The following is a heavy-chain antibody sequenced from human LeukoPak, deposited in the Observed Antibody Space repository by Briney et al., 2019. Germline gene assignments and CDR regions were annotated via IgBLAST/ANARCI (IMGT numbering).Heavy chain of an antibody. CDR1: GSTFSSYG. Sequence: PGRSLRLSCAASGSTFSSYGMHWVRQAPGKGLEWVAVISYDGSNKYYAESVKGRFTISRDNSKNTLYLQMNSLRAEDTCVYYCAKGSDYPDNWGQGTLVTVSS. CDR3: AKGSDYPDN. J-gene: IGHJ4*02. V-gene: IGHV3-30*18. CDR2: ISYDGSNK.